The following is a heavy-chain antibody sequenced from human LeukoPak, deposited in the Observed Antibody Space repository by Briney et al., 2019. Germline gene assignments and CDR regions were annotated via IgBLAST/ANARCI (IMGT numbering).Heavy chain of an antibody. J-gene: IGHJ6*03. D-gene: IGHD3-22*01. Sequence: PSETLSLTCSVSDDSVSSSIYFWGWIRQPPGKGLEWIGNINYIGSSAYNTSLKSRVTMSVDTSKNQFSLKLSSVTAADTAVYYCARVSSGPYYYYYMDVWGKGTTVTVSS. CDR1: DDSVSSSIYF. CDR2: INYIGSS. V-gene: IGHV4-39*01. CDR3: ARVSSGPYYYYYMDV.